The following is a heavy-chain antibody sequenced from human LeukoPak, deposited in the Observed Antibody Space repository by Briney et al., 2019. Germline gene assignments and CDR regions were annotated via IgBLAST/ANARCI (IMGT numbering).Heavy chain of an antibody. CDR3: ARDPGGSGYSFDS. V-gene: IGHV3-33*01. CDR1: GFTFSSSG. J-gene: IGHJ4*02. Sequence: GGSLRLSCAASGFTFSSSGMHWVSQAPGKGLEWVALIWYDGSNKYYADSVKGRFTISRDNSKNTLYLQMNSLRAEDTAIYYCARDPGGSGYSFDSWGQGALVTVSS. D-gene: IGHD6-19*01. CDR2: IWYDGSNK.